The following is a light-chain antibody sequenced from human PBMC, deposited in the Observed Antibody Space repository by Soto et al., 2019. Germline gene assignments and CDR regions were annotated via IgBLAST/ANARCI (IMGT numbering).Light chain of an antibody. CDR2: DAS. Sequence: PGARATLSCRASQSVSSYLAWYQQKPGQAPRLLIYDASNRATGIPARFSGSGSGTDFTLTISSLEPEDFAVYYCQQRSNWPRMYTFGQGTKLEIK. V-gene: IGKV3-11*01. CDR1: QSVSSY. CDR3: QQRSNWPRMYT. J-gene: IGKJ2*01.